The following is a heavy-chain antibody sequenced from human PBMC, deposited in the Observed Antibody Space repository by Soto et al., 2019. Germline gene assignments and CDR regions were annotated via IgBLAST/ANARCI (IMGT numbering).Heavy chain of an antibody. CDR1: GFTVSSNY. Sequence: EVQLVETGGGLVQPGGSLRLSCAASGFTVSSNYMSWVRKAPGKGLEWVSVIYSGGSTYYADSVKGRFTISRDNSKNTLYLQMNSLRADDTAVYYWARPVVGEGVYWGQGTLVTVSS. CDR2: IYSGGST. J-gene: IGHJ4*02. CDR3: ARPVVGEGVY. D-gene: IGHD3-10*01. V-gene: IGHV3-66*04.